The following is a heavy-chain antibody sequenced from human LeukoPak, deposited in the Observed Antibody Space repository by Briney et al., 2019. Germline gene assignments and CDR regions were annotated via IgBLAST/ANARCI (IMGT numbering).Heavy chain of an antibody. CDR2: IGGIGSI. J-gene: IGHJ6*02. V-gene: IGHV3-48*03. CDR1: GFTFSSYE. CDR3: ARRLPYYGMDV. Sequence: GGSLRLSCAASGFTFSSYEIHWGRQAPGKGLEWVSKIGGIGSIMYADSVKGRFTISTDSAKSSVYRQMNSLRAEDTAVYYCARRLPYYGMDVWGQGTTVTVSS.